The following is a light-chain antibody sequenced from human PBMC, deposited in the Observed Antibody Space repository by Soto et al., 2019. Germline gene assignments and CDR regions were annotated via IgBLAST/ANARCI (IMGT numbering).Light chain of an antibody. V-gene: IGLV4-69*01. CDR2: VNSDGSH. J-gene: IGLJ2*01. CDR1: SGHRTYA. Sequence: QLVLTQSPSASASLGASVKLTCTLSSGHRTYAIAWHQQQPEKGPRFLMKVNSDGSHSKGDGIPDRFSGSSFGAERYLTISSLQSEDEADYYCQTWGTGIVVFGGGTKVTVL. CDR3: QTWGTGIVV.